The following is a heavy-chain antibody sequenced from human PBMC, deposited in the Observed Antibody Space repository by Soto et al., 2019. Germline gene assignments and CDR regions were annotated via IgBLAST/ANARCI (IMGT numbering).Heavy chain of an antibody. V-gene: IGHV2-5*02. CDR3: AYLPCSGGSCYWFSYSGMDV. J-gene: IGHJ6*02. CDR1: GFSLSTSGVG. Sequence: QITLKESGPPLVKPTQTLTLTCTFSGFSLSTSGVGVAWIRQPPGKALEWLALIYWDDDKRYRPSLETRLTITKDTSKNLVVLTMTHMDSVDTATYYCAYLPCSGGSCYWFSYSGMDVWGQGTTVTVSS. CDR2: IYWDDDK. D-gene: IGHD2-15*01.